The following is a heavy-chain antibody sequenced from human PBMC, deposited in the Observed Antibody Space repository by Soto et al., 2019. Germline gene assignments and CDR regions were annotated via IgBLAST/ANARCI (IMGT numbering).Heavy chain of an antibody. CDR3: ATYLTPYAFDY. CDR2: IFPTGTT. CDR1: GDSVSSTNW. V-gene: IGHV4-4*02. J-gene: IGHJ4*02. Sequence: QVQLQESGPGLVKPSGTLSLTCAVSGDSVSSTNWLSWVRQPPGKGLEWIGEIFPTGTTRYDPSLKSRVNLSVDTSKIQFSLNLNSVTAAETAVYYCATYLTPYAFDYCGQGALVTVSS. D-gene: IGHD2-8*01.